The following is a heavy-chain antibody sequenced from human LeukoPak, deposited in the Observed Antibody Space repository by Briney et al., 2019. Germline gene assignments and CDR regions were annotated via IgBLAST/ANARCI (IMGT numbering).Heavy chain of an antibody. CDR1: AYTFTGYY. V-gene: IGHV1-2*02. Sequence: EASVKVSCKASAYTFTGYYMHWVRQAPGQGLEWMGWIYPNSGGTNYAQKFQGRVTMIRDTSISTAYMELSRLRSDDTAVYYCARSEQFPYYMDVWGKGTTVTVSS. CDR3: ARSEQFPYYMDV. D-gene: IGHD6-19*01. CDR2: IYPNSGGT. J-gene: IGHJ6*03.